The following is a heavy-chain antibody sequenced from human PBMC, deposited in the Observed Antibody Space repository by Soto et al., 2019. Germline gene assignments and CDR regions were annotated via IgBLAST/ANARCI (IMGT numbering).Heavy chain of an antibody. V-gene: IGHV1-3*01. D-gene: IGHD3-3*01. CDR1: GYTFTSYA. J-gene: IGHJ4*02. Sequence: QVQLVQSGAEVKKPGASVKVSCKASGYTFTSYAMHWVRQAPEQRLEWMGWINAGNGNTKYSQKFQGRVTITRDTSASTAYMELSSLRSEDTAVYYCARGQYDFWSGYYTSGYFDYWGQGTLVTVSS. CDR2: INAGNGNT. CDR3: ARGQYDFWSGYYTSGYFDY.